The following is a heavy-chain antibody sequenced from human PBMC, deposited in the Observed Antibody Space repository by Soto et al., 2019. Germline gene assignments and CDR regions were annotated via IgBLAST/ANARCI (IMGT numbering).Heavy chain of an antibody. V-gene: IGHV3-48*03. J-gene: IGHJ3*01. D-gene: IGHD6-19*01. CDR2: ISSSGSTI. Sequence: GSLRLSCAASGFTFSSYEMNWVRQAPGKGLEWVSYISSSGSTIYYADSVKGRFTISRDNAKNSLFLQMNRLRADDTAVYFCAKSLVTPSDAFDLWGRGTLVTVSS. CDR1: GFTFSSYE. CDR3: AKSLVTPSDAFDL.